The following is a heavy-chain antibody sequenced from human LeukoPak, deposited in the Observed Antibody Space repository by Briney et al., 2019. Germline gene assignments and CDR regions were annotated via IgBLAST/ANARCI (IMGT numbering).Heavy chain of an antibody. D-gene: IGHD2-2*01. Sequence: SGTLSLTCAVYGGSFSGYYWSWIRQPPGKGLEWIGEINHSGNTNYNPSLKSRVTISVDTSKNQFSLKLSSVTAADTAVYYCARGLLGYCSSTSCGGCWFDPWGQGTLVTVSS. V-gene: IGHV4-34*01. CDR1: GGSFSGYY. CDR3: ARGLLGYCSSTSCGGCWFDP. J-gene: IGHJ5*02. CDR2: INHSGNT.